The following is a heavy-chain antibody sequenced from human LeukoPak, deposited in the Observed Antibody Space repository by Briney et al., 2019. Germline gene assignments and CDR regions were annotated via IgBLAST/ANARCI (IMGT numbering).Heavy chain of an antibody. D-gene: IGHD3-22*01. Sequence: GGSLRFYYAAAGFTFRSYGIHWVRQPQDHGLEWEAVISYDGSNKYYADYVKGRFTISRDNSKNTLYLQVNSLRAEDTAVYYCARGIGDYDSSGYDFDYWGQGTLVTVSS. CDR3: ARGIGDYDSSGYDFDY. V-gene: IGHV3-33*01. J-gene: IGHJ4*02. CDR2: ISYDGSNK. CDR1: GFTFRSYG.